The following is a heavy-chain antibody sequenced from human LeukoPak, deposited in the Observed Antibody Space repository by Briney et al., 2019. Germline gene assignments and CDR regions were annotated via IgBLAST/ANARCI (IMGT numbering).Heavy chain of an antibody. CDR1: GFTFSSYA. V-gene: IGHV3-64*01. Sequence: PGGSLRLSCAASGFTFSSYAMHWVRQAPGEGLEYVSAISSNGGSTYYANSVKGRFTISRDNSKNTLYLQMGSLRAEDMAVYYCARDSGSGWYVNWFDPWGQGTLVTVSS. CDR3: ARDSGSGWYVNWFDP. J-gene: IGHJ5*02. CDR2: ISSNGGST. D-gene: IGHD6-19*01.